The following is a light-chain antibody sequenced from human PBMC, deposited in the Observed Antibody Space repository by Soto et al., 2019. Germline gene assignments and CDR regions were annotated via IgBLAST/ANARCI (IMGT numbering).Light chain of an antibody. Sequence: DVQMTQFPSSVSASVGDRVTITCRASQNIGNWLAWYQQKPGKVPQLLIYGASSLQSGVPSRFSGSGSGTDFTLTISSLQPEDFATYFCQQADSFPFTFGPGTKVVTK. CDR3: QQADSFPFT. J-gene: IGKJ3*01. CDR2: GAS. V-gene: IGKV1-12*01. CDR1: QNIGNW.